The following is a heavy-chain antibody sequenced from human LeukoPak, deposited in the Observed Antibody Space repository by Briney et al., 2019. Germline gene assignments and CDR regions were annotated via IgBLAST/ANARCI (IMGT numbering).Heavy chain of an antibody. CDR2: IKEDESEK. Sequence: GGSLRLSCAASGFIFTTYTMSWVRQAPGKGLEWVANIKEDESEKNYVDSVKGRFTISRDNAKNSVSLQINNLRAEDTGLYFCAREYWGIDYWGQGILVTVSS. CDR3: AREYWGIDY. D-gene: IGHD2-8*02. J-gene: IGHJ4*02. V-gene: IGHV3-7*01. CDR1: GFIFTTYT.